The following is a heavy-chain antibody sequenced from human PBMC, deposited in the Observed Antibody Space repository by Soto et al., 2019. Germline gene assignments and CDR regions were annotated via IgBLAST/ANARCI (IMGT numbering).Heavy chain of an antibody. V-gene: IGHV4-4*07. D-gene: IGHD3-3*01. CDR3: ARGGQDFWSGPFDY. Sequence: SETLSLTCTVSGRSISNYFCNWIRQPAGKGLEWIGRIDNSGSNNYNPSLKSQITMSADTSRNQFSLKLKSVTARDTAVYYCARGGQDFWSGPFDYWGQGALVTVSS. CDR2: IDNSGSN. CDR1: GRSISNYF. J-gene: IGHJ4*02.